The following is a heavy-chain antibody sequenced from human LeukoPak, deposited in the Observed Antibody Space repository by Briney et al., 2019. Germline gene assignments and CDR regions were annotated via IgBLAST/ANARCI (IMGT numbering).Heavy chain of an antibody. V-gene: IGHV3-53*01. CDR3: ARDYYDSSGSDY. D-gene: IGHD3-22*01. J-gene: IGHJ4*02. Sequence: GGSLRLSCAASGFTVSSNYMSWVRQAPGKGLEWVSVIYSGGSTYYADSVKGRFTISRDNSKNALYPQMNSLRADDTAVYYCARDYYDSSGSDYWGQGTLVTVSS. CDR2: IYSGGST. CDR1: GFTVSSNY.